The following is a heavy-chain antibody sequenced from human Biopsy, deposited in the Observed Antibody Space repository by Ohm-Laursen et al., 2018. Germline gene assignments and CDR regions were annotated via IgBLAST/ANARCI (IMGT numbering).Heavy chain of an antibody. Sequence: GSLRLSCTASGFTFSDCFMTWIRQAPGQGLEWIAYISSTGTKTWDQDSVKDRFTVSRGNAENSVFLQMNSLRIEVTAIYYCAKDPTRNLAGIFERNSGHFDHWGQGRVVTVSS. CDR1: GFTFSDCF. V-gene: IGHV3-11*01. D-gene: IGHD6-19*01. CDR2: ISSTGTKT. J-gene: IGHJ4*02. CDR3: AKDPTRNLAGIFERNSGHFDH.